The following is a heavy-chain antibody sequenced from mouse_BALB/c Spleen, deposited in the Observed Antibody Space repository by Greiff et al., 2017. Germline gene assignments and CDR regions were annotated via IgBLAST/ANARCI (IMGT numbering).Heavy chain of an antibody. V-gene: IGHV14-3*02. CDR2: IDPANGNT. D-gene: IGHD2-2*01. CDR3: ARWGLGGYFDY. CDR1: GFNIKDTY. J-gene: IGHJ2*01. Sequence: VQLQQSGAELVKPGASVKLSCTASGFNIKDTYMHWVKQRPEQGLEWIGRIDPANGNTKYDPKFQGQATITADTSSNTAYLQLSSLTSADTAVYYCARWGLGGYFDYWGQGTTLTVSS.